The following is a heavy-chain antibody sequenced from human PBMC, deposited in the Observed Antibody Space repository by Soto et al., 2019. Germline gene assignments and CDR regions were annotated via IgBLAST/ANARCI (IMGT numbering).Heavy chain of an antibody. CDR2: ISRNGDTT. J-gene: IGHJ4*02. V-gene: IGHV3-23*01. CDR3: AKGGGYCSGGSCNVSPGSD. CDR1: GFTFRSYA. D-gene: IGHD2-15*01. Sequence: GGSLRLSCAATGFTFRSYAMIWVRQVPGKGLEWVSAISRNGDTTYYADSVKGRFTISRDNSKNTLYLEMNSLRAEDTAIYYCAKGGGYCSGGSCNVSPGSDWGQGTLVTVSS.